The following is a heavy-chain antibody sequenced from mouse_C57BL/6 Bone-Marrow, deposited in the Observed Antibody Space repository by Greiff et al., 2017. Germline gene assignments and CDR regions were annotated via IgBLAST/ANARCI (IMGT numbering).Heavy chain of an antibody. J-gene: IGHJ1*03. CDR1: GYTFTSYW. CDR3: TGYYGSSWYFDV. D-gene: IGHD1-1*01. V-gene: IGHV1-64*01. Sequence: QVQLQQPGAELVKPGASVKLSCKASGYTFTSYWMHWVKQRPGQGLEWIGMIHPNSGSTNYNEKFKSKATLTVDKSSSTAYMQLSSLTSEDSAVYYCTGYYGSSWYFDVWGTGTTVTVSS. CDR2: IHPNSGST.